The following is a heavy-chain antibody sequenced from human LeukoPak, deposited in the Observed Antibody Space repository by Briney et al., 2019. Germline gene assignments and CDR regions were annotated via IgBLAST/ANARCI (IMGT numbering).Heavy chain of an antibody. CDR3: AKAPYSSGWFDY. J-gene: IGHJ4*02. CDR1: GLTFSSYA. V-gene: IGHV3-23*01. CDR2: ISGRGSNT. Sequence: PGGSLRLSCAASGLTFSSYAMSWVRQAPGKGLEWVSAISGRGSNTYYGDSVKGRFTISRDNSKNTLYLQMNSLRAEDTAVYYCAKAPYSSGWFDYWGQGTLVTVSS. D-gene: IGHD6-19*01.